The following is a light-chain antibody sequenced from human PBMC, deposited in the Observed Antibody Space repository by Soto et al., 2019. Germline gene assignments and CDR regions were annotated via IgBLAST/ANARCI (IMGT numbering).Light chain of an antibody. Sequence: EIVLTQSPGTLSLSPWERATLSCVASQSVSKNYLAWHQQKPGQAPRLLIYGASNRATGIPDRFSGSGSGTDFTLTISRMEPEDFAVYYCQQYGSPGTFGHGTKVDIK. CDR2: GAS. V-gene: IGKV3-20*01. CDR3: QQYGSPGT. CDR1: QSVSKNY. J-gene: IGKJ1*01.